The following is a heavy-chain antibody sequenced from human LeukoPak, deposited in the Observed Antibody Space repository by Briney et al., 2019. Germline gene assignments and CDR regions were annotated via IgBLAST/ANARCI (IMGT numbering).Heavy chain of an antibody. V-gene: IGHV1-2*02. CDR1: GYTFTGYY. Sequence: GASVKVSCKASGYTFTGYYMHWVRQAPGQGLEWMGWINPNSGGTNYAQKFQGRVTMTRDTSISTAYMELSRLRSDDTAVYYCATGPVTFGGVIADDYWGQGTLVTVSS. D-gene: IGHD3-16*02. CDR3: ATGPVTFGGVIADDY. J-gene: IGHJ4*02. CDR2: INPNSGGT.